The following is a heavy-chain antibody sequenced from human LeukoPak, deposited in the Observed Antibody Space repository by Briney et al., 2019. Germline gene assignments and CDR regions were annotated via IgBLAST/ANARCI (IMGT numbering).Heavy chain of an antibody. CDR2: VDGGGGGT. J-gene: IGHJ4*02. CDR1: GFTLSSYA. CDR3: AKQSAGSAAWYSLHYDF. V-gene: IGHV3-23*01. D-gene: IGHD6-13*01. Sequence: GGSLRLSCAASGFTLSSYAMTWVRQAPGRGLEWVSSVDGGGGGTYYADSVKGRFTISRDNSKDTLCLQMNGLRAEDTAVYFCAKQSAGSAAWYSLHYDFWGQGTLVTVSS.